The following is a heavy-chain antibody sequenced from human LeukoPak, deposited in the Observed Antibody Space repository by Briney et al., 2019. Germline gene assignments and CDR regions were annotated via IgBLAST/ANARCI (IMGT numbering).Heavy chain of an antibody. J-gene: IGHJ4*02. V-gene: IGHV3-23*01. CDR1: GFTFSSYA. CDR3: AKRNYYDSSGYYYDY. CDR2: IGGGGVST. D-gene: IGHD3-22*01. Sequence: PGTSLRLSCAASGFTFSSYAMSWVRQAPGTGLEWVSAIGGGGVSTFYADSVKGRFTISRDNSKNTLYLQMNSLRAEDTAVYYCAKRNYYDSSGYYYDYWGQGTLVTVSS.